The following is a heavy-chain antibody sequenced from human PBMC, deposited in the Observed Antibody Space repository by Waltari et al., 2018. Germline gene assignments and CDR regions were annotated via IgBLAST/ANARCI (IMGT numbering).Heavy chain of an antibody. V-gene: IGHV3-7*01. J-gene: IGHJ3*02. CDR1: GFAFSTDW. CDR2: IKSDGSVK. CDR3: TRDSSPGSQTSGWFDAFDI. D-gene: IGHD6-19*01. Sequence: EVQLVESGGGLVQPGGSLRLSCAASGFAFSTDWMTWVRQAPGKGLEWVANIKSDGSVKHYVDSVKGRFTTSRDNARNSLYLQMNSLRAEDTAVYYCTRDSSPGSQTSGWFDAFDIWGQGARVTVSA.